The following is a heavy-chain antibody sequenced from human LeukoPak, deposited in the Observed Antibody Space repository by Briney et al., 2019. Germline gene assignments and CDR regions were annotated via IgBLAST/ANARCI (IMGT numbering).Heavy chain of an antibody. CDR3: AREVGLYYDSSGYDAFDI. Sequence: SETLSLTCAVYGGSFSGYYWSWIRQPPGKGLEWIGEINHSGSTNYNPSLKSRVTISVDTSKNQFSLKLSSVTAADTAVYYCAREVGLYYDSSGYDAFDIWGQGTMVTVSS. CDR2: INHSGST. CDR1: GGSFSGYY. D-gene: IGHD3-22*01. V-gene: IGHV4-34*01. J-gene: IGHJ3*02.